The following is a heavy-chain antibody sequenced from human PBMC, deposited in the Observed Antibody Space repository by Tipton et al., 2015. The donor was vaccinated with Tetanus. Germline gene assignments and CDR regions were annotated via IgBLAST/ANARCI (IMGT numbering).Heavy chain of an antibody. D-gene: IGHD2-8*01. CDR1: GFSFSRHW. V-gene: IGHV3-7*03. CDR2: MKQDGSEI. Sequence: SLRLSCAGSGFSFSRHWLHWVRQAPGKGLEWVATMKQDGSEIKYVDSVTGRFTISRDNAKNSLYLQLNSLRAEDTAVYYCVRGGMMYADYWGQGTLVTVSS. CDR3: VRGGMMYADY. J-gene: IGHJ4*02.